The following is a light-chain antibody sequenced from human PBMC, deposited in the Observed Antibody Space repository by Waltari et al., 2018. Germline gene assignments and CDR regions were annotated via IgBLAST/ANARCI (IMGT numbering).Light chain of an antibody. Sequence: QSALTQPASVSGSPGQSITLPCLGTSNDIGSYNFVSWFQQHPGRAPKLMIYDVSERPLGVSNRFSGSKSGNTASLTISGLQAEDEADYYCFSYAGSNSFAFGGGTRVTVL. CDR3: FSYAGSNSFA. J-gene: IGLJ2*01. V-gene: IGLV2-23*02. CDR1: SNDIGSYNF. CDR2: DVS.